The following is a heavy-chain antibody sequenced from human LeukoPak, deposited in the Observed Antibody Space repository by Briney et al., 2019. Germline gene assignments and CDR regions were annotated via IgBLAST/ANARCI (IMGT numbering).Heavy chain of an antibody. CDR3: AKGQDYGAFGASDY. V-gene: IGHV5-10-1*01. CDR2: IDPSDSYT. Sequence: GECLKISCKGSGYNFTTYWISWVRQLPGKGLEWMGRIDPSDSYTNYSPSFQGNVTMSADKSINTAYLHLSSLKASDTAMYYCAKGQDYGAFGASDYWGQGTLVTVSS. D-gene: IGHD4-17*01. J-gene: IGHJ4*02. CDR1: GYNFTTYW.